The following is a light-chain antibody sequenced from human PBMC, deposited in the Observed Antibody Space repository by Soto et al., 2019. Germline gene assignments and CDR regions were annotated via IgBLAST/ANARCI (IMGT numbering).Light chain of an antibody. Sequence: QSALTQPASVSGSPGQSITISCTGTSSDVGACNYVSWYQQHPGKAPKLMLYEVSNRPLGVSDRFSGSKSGNTASLTVSGLQAEDEAYYYCSAYTSSSALIFGGGTKLTVL. CDR3: SAYTSSSALI. CDR2: EVS. J-gene: IGLJ2*01. V-gene: IGLV2-14*01. CDR1: SSDVGACNY.